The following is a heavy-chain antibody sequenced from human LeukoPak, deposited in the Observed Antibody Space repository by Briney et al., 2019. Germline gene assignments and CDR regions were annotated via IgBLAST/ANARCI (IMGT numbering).Heavy chain of an antibody. CDR1: GFTFSDYY. D-gene: IGHD3-10*01. CDR2: IRSSGSTL. J-gene: IGHJ4*02. V-gene: IGHV3-11*04. Sequence: PGESLRLSCAASGFTFSDYYMSWIRQAPGKGLEWVSYIRSSGSTLYYAGSVKGRFTSSRDNVKNALYLQMNNLRAEDTAVYYCVRQYYYGSGSYLWAPDYWGQGTLVTVSS. CDR3: VRQYYYGSGSYLWAPDY.